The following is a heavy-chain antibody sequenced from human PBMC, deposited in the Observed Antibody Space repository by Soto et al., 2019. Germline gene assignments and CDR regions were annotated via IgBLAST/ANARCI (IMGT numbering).Heavy chain of an antibody. CDR2: ISPYKGKT. CDR3: ARVDDYVWGSFRP. CDR1: GYTFTTHG. D-gene: IGHD3-16*02. V-gene: IGHV1-18*04. Sequence: GASVKVSCKASGYTFTTHGISWVRQAPGQGLEWMGWISPYKGKTTYAQKVQGRVTMTTDTSTSAAYMELRGLRSDDTAVYYCARVDDYVWGSFRPWGQGTQVTVSS. J-gene: IGHJ4*02.